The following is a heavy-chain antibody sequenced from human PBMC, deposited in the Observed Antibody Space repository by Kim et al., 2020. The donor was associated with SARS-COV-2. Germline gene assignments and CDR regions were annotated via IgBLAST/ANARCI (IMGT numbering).Heavy chain of an antibody. CDR2: ISGSGDNT. CDR1: GFTFSSYS. CDR3: AKKDSMKSRDG. D-gene: IGHD3-22*01. V-gene: IGHV3-23*01. Sequence: GGSLRLSCGASGFTFSSYSMTWVRRAPGKGLQWVSSISGSGDNTYYTDSVKGRFTISRDNSENTLYLQMNSLRAEDTAIYYCAKKDSMKSRDGWGQGTT. J-gene: IGHJ6*01.